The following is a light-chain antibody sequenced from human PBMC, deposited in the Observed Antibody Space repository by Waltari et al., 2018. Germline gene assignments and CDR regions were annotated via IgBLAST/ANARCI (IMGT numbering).Light chain of an antibody. J-gene: IGKJ2*01. Sequence: SVLTQSPGTLSLSPGERVTLSCRASQTIKSSYLAWYQQKAGQAPRLLIYGASSMATGIPERFSGGGSGTDFTLTINRLQPEDFAVYHCQQYDSSPYTFGQGTKLAIK. CDR3: QQYDSSPYT. CDR1: QTIKSSY. CDR2: GAS. V-gene: IGKV3-20*01.